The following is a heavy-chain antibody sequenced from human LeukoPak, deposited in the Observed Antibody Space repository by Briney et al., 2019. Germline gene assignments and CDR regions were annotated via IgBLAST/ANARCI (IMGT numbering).Heavy chain of an antibody. CDR2: IRYDGTDK. CDR1: GFTFSRYA. Sequence: GGSLRLSCAASGFTFSRYAMHWVRQAPGKWLEWVASIRYDGTDKYYQDSVKGRFTISRDNSKSTLYLQMNSLRADDAALYYCASYYASGLFDYWGQGTLVTVSS. D-gene: IGHD3-10*01. V-gene: IGHV3-30*02. CDR3: ASYYASGLFDY. J-gene: IGHJ4*02.